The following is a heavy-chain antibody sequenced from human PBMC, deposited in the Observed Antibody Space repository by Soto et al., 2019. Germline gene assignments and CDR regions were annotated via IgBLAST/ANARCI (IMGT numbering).Heavy chain of an antibody. V-gene: IGHV1-3*01. CDR1: GYTFTSYA. CDR3: ARAPTVTTFGTFAY. CDR2: INAGNGNT. J-gene: IGHJ4*02. Sequence: GASVKVSCKASGYTFTSYAMHWVRQAPGQRLEWMGWINAGNGNTKYSQKFQGRVTITRDTSASTAYMELSSLRSEDTAVYYCARAPTVTTFGTFAYWGRGTRVTVSP. D-gene: IGHD4-4*01.